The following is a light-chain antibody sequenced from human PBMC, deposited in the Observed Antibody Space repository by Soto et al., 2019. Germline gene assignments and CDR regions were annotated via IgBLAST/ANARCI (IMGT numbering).Light chain of an antibody. CDR3: MQAVQIPWT. CDR2: LGS. CDR1: QSLLHSNGYNC. J-gene: IGKJ1*01. V-gene: IGKV2-28*01. Sequence: DIVMTQSPLSLPVTPGEPASISCRSSQSLLHSNGYNCLDWYLQKPGQSPQLLIYLGSNRASGVPGRFSGSGSGTDFTLKISRVEAEDVGVYYCMQAVQIPWTFGQGTKVEIK.